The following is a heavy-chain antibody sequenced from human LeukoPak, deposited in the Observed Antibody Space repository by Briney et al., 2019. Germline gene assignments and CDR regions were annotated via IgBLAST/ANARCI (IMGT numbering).Heavy chain of an antibody. J-gene: IGHJ4*02. CDR3: ARQNHHSFYFDY. Sequence: ASVKLPCESCGYSHTTYHTHGVRHARGQALEWMGIIKDSGTTIYPQKSQGRVTMNRDTSTSTVYMEVRSLRSEDTAVYYCARQNHHSFYFDYWGQGTLVSVSS. D-gene: IGHD1-14*01. CDR2: IKDSGTT. CDR1: GYSHTTYH. V-gene: IGHV1-46*01.